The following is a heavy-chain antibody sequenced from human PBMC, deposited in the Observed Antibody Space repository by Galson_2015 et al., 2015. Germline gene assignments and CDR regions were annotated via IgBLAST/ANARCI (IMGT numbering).Heavy chain of an antibody. J-gene: IGHJ4*02. Sequence: SLRLSCAASGFSFSNYAMHWVRQAPGKGLEWVAVIWNDGNYKHCADSVKGRFTISRDNFRNTLYLQMNSLRAEDTAVYYCAKWTYNYFDYWGQGTLVTVSS. CDR2: IWNDGNYK. D-gene: IGHD3/OR15-3a*01. CDR3: AKWTYNYFDY. V-gene: IGHV3-33*06. CDR1: GFSFSNYA.